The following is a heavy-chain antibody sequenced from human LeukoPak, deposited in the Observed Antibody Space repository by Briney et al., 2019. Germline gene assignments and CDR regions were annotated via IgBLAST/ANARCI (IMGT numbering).Heavy chain of an antibody. Sequence: PGGSLRLSCVGSGFTFRSYGMYWVRQAPGKGLEWVAFIRHDGSKKFYADSVKGRFTISRDNSQNTLYLQVDSLRVDDTAVYYCAKDSPPTSEWLPDYWGQGTLVTISS. CDR3: AKDSPPTSEWLPDY. CDR1: GFTFRSYG. CDR2: IRHDGSKK. J-gene: IGHJ4*02. D-gene: IGHD5-12*01. V-gene: IGHV3-30*02.